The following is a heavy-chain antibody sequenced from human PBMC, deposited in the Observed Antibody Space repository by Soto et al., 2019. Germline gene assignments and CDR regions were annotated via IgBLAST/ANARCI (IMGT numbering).Heavy chain of an antibody. CDR3: ANVLYNYDSSGYSGDHAFDI. CDR1: GGSFSGYY. V-gene: IGHV4-34*01. J-gene: IGHJ3*02. CDR2: INHSGGT. Sequence: SETLSLTCAVYGGSFSGYYLNWIRQPPGKGLEWIGEINHSGGTNYNPSLKSRVTISVDTSKNKFSLKLSSVTAADTAVYYCANVLYNYDSSGYSGDHAFDIWGQGTMVTVSS. D-gene: IGHD3-22*01.